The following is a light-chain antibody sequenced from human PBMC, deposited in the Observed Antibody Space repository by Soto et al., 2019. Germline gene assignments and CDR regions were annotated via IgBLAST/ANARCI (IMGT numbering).Light chain of an antibody. V-gene: IGKV3-15*01. CDR2: AAS. CDR3: QQYDERPPNPS. J-gene: IGKJ4*01. Sequence: EIVMTQSPATLSVSPGERVTLSCRASQSVSTNLAWYQQKPGQAPRLLIYAASVRATGIPARFSGSGSGTEFTLTISSLQSEDFSFYYCQQYDERPPNPSCGGGTKVEI. CDR1: QSVSTN.